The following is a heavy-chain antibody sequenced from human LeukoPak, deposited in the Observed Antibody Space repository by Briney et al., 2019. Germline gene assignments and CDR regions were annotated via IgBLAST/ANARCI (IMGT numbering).Heavy chain of an antibody. J-gene: IGHJ5*02. Sequence: SETLSLTCTVSGGSNSSGDYYWSWIRQPPGKGLEWIGYIYYSGSTYYNPSLKSRVTISVDTSKNQFSLKLSSVTAADTAVYYCARGVSPIFASWWFDPWGQGTLVTVSS. D-gene: IGHD6-13*01. V-gene: IGHV4-30-4*08. CDR1: GGSNSSGDYY. CDR3: ARGVSPIFASWWFDP. CDR2: IYYSGST.